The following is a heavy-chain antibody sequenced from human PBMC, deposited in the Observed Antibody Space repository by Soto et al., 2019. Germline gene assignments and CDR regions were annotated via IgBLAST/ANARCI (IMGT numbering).Heavy chain of an antibody. CDR2: IRCKAYGGTT. D-gene: IGHD7-27*01. CDR1: GFTSGDYA. J-gene: IGHJ4*02. V-gene: IGHV3-49*03. Sequence: PGRPPRLSCTAAGFTSGDYAMSRFRQAPGKGLEWVGFIRCKAYGGTTEYAASVKGRFTISRDDSKSIAYLQMNSLKTEDTAVYYCTRDWPRTGDPAFDYWGQGTLVTVSS. CDR3: TRDWPRTGDPAFDY.